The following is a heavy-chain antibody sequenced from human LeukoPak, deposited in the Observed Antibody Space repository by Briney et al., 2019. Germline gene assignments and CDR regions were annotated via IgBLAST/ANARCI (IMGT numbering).Heavy chain of an antibody. V-gene: IGHV3-7*01. CDR1: RFTFSNYS. CDR3: AREVWGPEY. Sequence: PGGSLRLSCAASRFTFSNYSMNWVRQAPGKGLEWVGNIKQDGSDKNYMDSVKGRFTISRDNTKNSVYLQMSSLRAEDTAVYYCAREVWGPEYWGQGTLVTVSS. D-gene: IGHD1-14*01. J-gene: IGHJ4*02. CDR2: IKQDGSDK.